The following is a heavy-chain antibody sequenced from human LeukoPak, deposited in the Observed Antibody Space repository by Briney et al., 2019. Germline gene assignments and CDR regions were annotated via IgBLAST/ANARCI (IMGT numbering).Heavy chain of an antibody. CDR2: IYYSGST. Sequence: SETLSLTCTVSGGSISSSSYYWGWIRQPPGKGLEWIGSIYYSGSTYYNPSLKSRVTISVDTSKNQFSLKLSSVTAADTAVYYCASPGDSSGYYFFYWGQGTLVTVSS. J-gene: IGHJ4*02. D-gene: IGHD3-22*01. V-gene: IGHV4-39*01. CDR3: ASPGDSSGYYFFY. CDR1: GGSISSSSYY.